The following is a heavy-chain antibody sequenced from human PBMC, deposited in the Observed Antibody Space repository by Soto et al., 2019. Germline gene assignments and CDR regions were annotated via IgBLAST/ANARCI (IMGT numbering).Heavy chain of an antibody. CDR2: IIPIFGTA. CDR1: GGTFSSYA. D-gene: IGHD5-12*01. J-gene: IGHJ6*02. V-gene: IGHV1-69*01. Sequence: QVQLVQSGAEVKKPGSSVKVSCKASGGTFSSYAISWVRQAPGQGLEWMGGIIPIFGTANYAQKFQGRVTITADEATSTAYMELSSLRSEDTAVYYCARVPSESGGYGGIYYCMYVWGQGTTVTVAS. CDR3: ARVPSESGGYGGIYYCMYV.